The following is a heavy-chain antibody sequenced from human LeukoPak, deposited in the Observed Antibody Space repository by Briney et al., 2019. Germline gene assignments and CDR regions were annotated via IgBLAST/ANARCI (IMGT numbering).Heavy chain of an antibody. J-gene: IGHJ4*02. Sequence: GGSLRLSCAASGFTFSSYSMNWVRQAPGKGLEWVSSISSSSSYIYYAGSVKGRFTISRDNAKNSLYLQMNSLRAEDTAVYYCASRRITIFGVVISDYWGQGTLVTVSS. CDR1: GFTFSSYS. CDR3: ASRRITIFGVVISDY. V-gene: IGHV3-21*01. CDR2: ISSSSSYI. D-gene: IGHD3-3*01.